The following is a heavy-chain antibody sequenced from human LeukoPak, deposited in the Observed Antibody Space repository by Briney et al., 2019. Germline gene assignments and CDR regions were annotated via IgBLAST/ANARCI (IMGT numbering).Heavy chain of an antibody. J-gene: IGHJ4*02. Sequence: SETLSLTCTVSGYSIISTHFWAWIRQPPGRGLEWIGSGYHRGNTYYNPSLKSRVTISLDTSKNQFSLRLTSVTAADTAVYYCARADGSGSYLRDYFDYWGQGTLVTVSS. D-gene: IGHD3-10*01. V-gene: IGHV4-38-2*02. CDR3: ARADGSGSYLRDYFDY. CDR1: GYSIISTHF. CDR2: GYHRGNT.